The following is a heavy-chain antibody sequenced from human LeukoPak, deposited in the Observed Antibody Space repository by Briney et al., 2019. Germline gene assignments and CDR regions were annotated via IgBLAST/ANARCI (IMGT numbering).Heavy chain of an antibody. CDR2: IIPILGIA. Sequence: ASVKVSRKASGSTFSSYAISWVRQAPGQGLEWMGRIIPILGIANYAQKFQGRVTITADKSTSTAYMELSSLRSEDTAVYYCARRMSLYGMDVWGQGTTVTVSS. CDR3: ARRMSLYGMDV. V-gene: IGHV1-69*04. J-gene: IGHJ6*02. CDR1: GSTFSSYA.